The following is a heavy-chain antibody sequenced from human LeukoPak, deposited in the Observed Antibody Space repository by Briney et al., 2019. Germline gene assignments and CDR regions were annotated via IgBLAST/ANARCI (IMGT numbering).Heavy chain of an antibody. V-gene: IGHV3-23*01. J-gene: IGHJ6*02. D-gene: IGHD2-21*02. Sequence: GGSLRLSCAASGFTFSSYAMSWVRQAPGKGLEWVSAISGSGGSTYYADSVKGRFAISRDNSKNTLYLQMNSLRAEDTAVYYCAEVPIVVVTSYYGMDVWGQGTTVTVSS. CDR2: ISGSGGST. CDR3: AEVPIVVVTSYYGMDV. CDR1: GFTFSSYA.